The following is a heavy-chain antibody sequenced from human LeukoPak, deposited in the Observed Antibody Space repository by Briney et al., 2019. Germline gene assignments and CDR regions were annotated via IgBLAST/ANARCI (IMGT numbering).Heavy chain of an antibody. D-gene: IGHD2-21*01. J-gene: IGHJ3*02. Sequence: GRSLRLSCAASGFTFSSYGMHWVRQAPGKGLEWVAVIWYDGSNKYYADSVKGRFTISRDNSKNTLYLQMNSLRAEDTAVYYCASIPRYPHIWGQGTMVTVPS. CDR3: ASIPRYPHI. V-gene: IGHV3-30*19. CDR1: GFTFSSYG. CDR2: IWYDGSNK.